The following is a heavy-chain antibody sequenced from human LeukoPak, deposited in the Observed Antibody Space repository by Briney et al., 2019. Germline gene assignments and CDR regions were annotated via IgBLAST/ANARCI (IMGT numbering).Heavy chain of an antibody. CDR2: TYYRSTWYN. Sequence: SQTLSLTCAISGDSVSSNSVTWNWTRQSPSRGLEWLGRTYYRSTWYNDYAVSVRGRITVNPDTSKNQFSLHLNSVTPEDAAVYYCARRLTQYDCFDPWGQGILVTVSS. V-gene: IGHV6-1*01. D-gene: IGHD2-2*01. J-gene: IGHJ5*02. CDR1: GDSVSSNSVT. CDR3: ARRLTQYDCFDP.